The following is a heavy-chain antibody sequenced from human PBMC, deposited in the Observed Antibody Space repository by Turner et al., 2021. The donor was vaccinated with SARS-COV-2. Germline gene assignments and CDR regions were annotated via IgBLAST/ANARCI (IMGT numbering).Heavy chain of an antibody. CDR1: EFTFSSNS. CDR2: ISSSSSFI. Sequence: EVQLVESGGGLVKPGGSLRLSCAASEFTFSSNSMNWVRQAPGKGLEWVSSISSSSSFIYYPDSVKGRFTISRDNAKNSLYLQMNSLRAEDTAVYYCARAEEHSREWLVPKIPFDIWGQGTMVTVSS. CDR3: ARAEEHSREWLVPKIPFDI. J-gene: IGHJ3*02. V-gene: IGHV3-21*01. D-gene: IGHD6-19*01.